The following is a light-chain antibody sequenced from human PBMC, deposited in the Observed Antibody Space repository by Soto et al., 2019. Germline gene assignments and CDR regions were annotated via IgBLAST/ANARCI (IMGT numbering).Light chain of an antibody. CDR1: SSDVGGYTY. J-gene: IGLJ1*01. CDR2: EVN. Sequence: QSALTQPASVSGSPRQSITISCTGASSDVGGYTYVSWYQQHPGKAPKLMIYEVNNRPSGASHRFSGSKSGNTASLTISGLQAEDEADYYCSSYTSSSTLYVFGTGTKVTVL. V-gene: IGLV2-14*01. CDR3: SSYTSSSTLYV.